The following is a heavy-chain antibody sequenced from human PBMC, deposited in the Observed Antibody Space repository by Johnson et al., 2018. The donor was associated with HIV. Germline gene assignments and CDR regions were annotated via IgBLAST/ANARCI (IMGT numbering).Heavy chain of an antibody. CDR2: ISWNSGSI. V-gene: IGHV3-9*01. CDR3: ARERGYYGNPAFDI. Sequence: VQLVESGGGLVQPGGSLRLSCASGFTFSSYAMSWVRQAPGKGLEWVSSISWNSGSIGYADSVKGRFTISRDNAKNSLYLQMNSLRTEDTAVYYCARERGYYGNPAFDIWGQGTMVTVSS. D-gene: IGHD4-11*01. CDR1: GFTFSSYA. J-gene: IGHJ3*02.